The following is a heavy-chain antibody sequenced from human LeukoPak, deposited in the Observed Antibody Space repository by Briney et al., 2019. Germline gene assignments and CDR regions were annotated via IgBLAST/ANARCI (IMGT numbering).Heavy chain of an antibody. CDR3: ARGGYSSADY. Sequence: GGSLRLSCAASGFTFSSYSMNWVRQAPGRGLEWVSSISSSSSYIYYADSVKDRFTLSRDNAKNSLYLQMNSLRDEDTAVYYCARGGYSSADYWGQGTLVTVSS. CDR2: ISSSSSYI. V-gene: IGHV3-21*01. CDR1: GFTFSSYS. D-gene: IGHD6-19*01. J-gene: IGHJ4*02.